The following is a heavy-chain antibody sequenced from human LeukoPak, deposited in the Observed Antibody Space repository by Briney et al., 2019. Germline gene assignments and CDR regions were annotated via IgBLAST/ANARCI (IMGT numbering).Heavy chain of an antibody. CDR3: ARGYYSGSRIDY. J-gene: IGHJ4*02. D-gene: IGHD6-13*01. V-gene: IGHV3-74*01. CDR1: AFTFSSYW. Sequence: TGGSLRLSCAASAFTFSSYWMHWVRQGPGKGLMWVARINSDGTTTTYADSVKGRFTISRDNARNTLYLQMNSLTADDTAVYYCARGYYSGSRIDYWGQGTLVSVPS. CDR2: INSDGTTT.